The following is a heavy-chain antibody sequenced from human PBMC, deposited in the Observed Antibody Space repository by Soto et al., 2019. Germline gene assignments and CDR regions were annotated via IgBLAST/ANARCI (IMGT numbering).Heavy chain of an antibody. CDR2: IFSNDEK. D-gene: IGHD2-8*01. V-gene: IGHV2-26*01. J-gene: IGHJ6*02. Sequence: QVTLKESGPVLVKPTETLTLTCTVSGFSLSNVRMGVSWIRQPPGKALEWLAHIFSNDEKSYNTSLKIRLTISKHTSKRQVVLTMTNIDPVHTATYFSSRLNVMSIDHYLYAVDVWGQGTPVTVSS. CDR3: SRLNVMSIDHYLYAVDV. CDR1: GFSLSNVRMG.